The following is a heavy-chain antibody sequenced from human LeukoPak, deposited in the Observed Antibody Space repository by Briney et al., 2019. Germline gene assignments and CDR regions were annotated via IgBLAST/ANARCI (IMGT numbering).Heavy chain of an antibody. CDR3: TRVGYIDEGIDY. J-gene: IGHJ4*02. CDR2: IKQDGSKK. CDR1: GFPFSSYW. D-gene: IGHD5-24*01. Sequence: GGSLRLSCVASGFPFSSYWMTWVRQAPGKGLEWVANIKQDGSKKSYVDSVKGRFAISRDNAKNSLYLQMNSLRAEDTAIYYCTRVGYIDEGIDYWGQGTLVTVSP. V-gene: IGHV3-7*04.